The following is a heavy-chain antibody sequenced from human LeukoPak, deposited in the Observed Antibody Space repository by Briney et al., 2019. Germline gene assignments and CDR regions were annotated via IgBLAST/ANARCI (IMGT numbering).Heavy chain of an antibody. CDR3: VKDSGGVYGNSDY. V-gene: IGHV3-33*06. D-gene: IGHD1-1*01. CDR1: GFTFRSYG. Sequence: AGGSLRLSCAASGFTFRSYGMHWVRQAPGKGLQWVAVIWYVGSNKYYADSVRGRFTISKDSSKNTLQMNSLSAEDTAIYYCVKDSGGVYGNSDYWGQGILVTVSS. J-gene: IGHJ4*02. CDR2: IWYVGSNK.